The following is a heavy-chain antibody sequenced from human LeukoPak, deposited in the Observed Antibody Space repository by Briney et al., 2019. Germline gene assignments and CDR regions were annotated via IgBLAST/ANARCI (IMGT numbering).Heavy chain of an antibody. J-gene: IGHJ4*02. CDR2: ISGSGGST. Sequence: PGGSLRLSCEASGFTFSSYAMYWVRQAPGKGLEWVSAISGSGGSTYYADSVKGRFTISRDNSKNTLYLQMNSLRAEDTAVYYCAKGRTIFGVALFDYWGQGTLVTVSS. CDR3: AKGRTIFGVALFDY. V-gene: IGHV3-23*01. D-gene: IGHD3-3*01. CDR1: GFTFSSYA.